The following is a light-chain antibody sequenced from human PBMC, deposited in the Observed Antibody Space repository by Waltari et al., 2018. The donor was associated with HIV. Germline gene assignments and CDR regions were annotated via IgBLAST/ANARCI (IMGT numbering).Light chain of an antibody. CDR3: QQSYSLPT. J-gene: IGKJ1*01. V-gene: IGKV1-39*01. CDR1: QSISSH. Sequence: DIQLTQSPSSLSASVGDRVTIPCRASQSISSHLNWYQHKPGKAPELLIYAVSNLQSGVPSRFSGSKSGTDFTLTISSLQPEDFATYFCQQSYSLPTFGQGTKVAIK. CDR2: AVS.